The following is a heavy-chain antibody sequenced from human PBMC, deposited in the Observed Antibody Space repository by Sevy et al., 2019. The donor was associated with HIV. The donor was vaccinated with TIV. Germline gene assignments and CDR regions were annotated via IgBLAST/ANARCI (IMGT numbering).Heavy chain of an antibody. CDR2: IWYDGSNK. D-gene: IGHD6-19*01. V-gene: IGHV3-33*01. CDR3: ARESVAGPIGPYYYGMDV. J-gene: IGHJ6*02. Sequence: GGSLRLSCAASGFTFSSYGMHWVRQAPGKGLEWVAVIWYDGSNKYYADSVKGRFTISRDNSKNTLYLQMNSLRAEDTAVYYCARESVAGPIGPYYYGMDVWGQGTTVTVSS. CDR1: GFTFSSYG.